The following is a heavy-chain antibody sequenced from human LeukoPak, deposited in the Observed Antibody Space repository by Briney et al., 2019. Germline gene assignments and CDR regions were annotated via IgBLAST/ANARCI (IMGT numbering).Heavy chain of an antibody. Sequence: PSQTLSLTCAVSGGSISSGGYSWSWIRQPPGKGLEWIGYIYRSGSTYYNPSLKGRVTISVDRSKNQFSLKLSSVTAADTAVYYCARGRKGGYSSSWLYWYFDLWGRGTLVTVSS. D-gene: IGHD6-13*01. CDR1: GGSISSGGYS. CDR3: ARGRKGGYSSSWLYWYFDL. CDR2: IYRSGST. V-gene: IGHV4-30-2*01. J-gene: IGHJ2*01.